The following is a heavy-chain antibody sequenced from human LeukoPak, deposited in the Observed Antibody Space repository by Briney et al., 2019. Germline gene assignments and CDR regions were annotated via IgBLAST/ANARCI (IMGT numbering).Heavy chain of an antibody. J-gene: IGHJ4*02. CDR1: GYTFSGYG. Sequence: ASVKVSCKTSGYTFSGYGISWVRQAPGQGLEWMEWITGNNGNTNYAPSLQGRVTMTTDTSTSTAYMELTSLRSDDTAVYYCARDQRNSGSYRFEYWGQGTLVTVSS. CDR2: ITGNNGNT. CDR3: ARDQRNSGSYRFEY. V-gene: IGHV1-18*01. D-gene: IGHD1-26*01.